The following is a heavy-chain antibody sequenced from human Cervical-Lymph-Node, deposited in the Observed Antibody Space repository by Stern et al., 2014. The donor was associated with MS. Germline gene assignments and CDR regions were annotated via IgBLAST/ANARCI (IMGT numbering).Heavy chain of an antibody. Sequence: QLQLQESGPGLVTPSETLSLTCTVSGGSISSYYWSWIRQPPGKGLEWIGYIYYIGSTNYNPSLKSRVTISVDTSKNQFSLKLSSVTAADTAVYYCARGLPQWVYYGSGSYPYYFDYWGQGTLVTVSS. D-gene: IGHD3-10*01. J-gene: IGHJ4*02. CDR2: IYYIGST. CDR3: ARGLPQWVYYGSGSYPYYFDY. CDR1: GGSISSYY. V-gene: IGHV4-59*01.